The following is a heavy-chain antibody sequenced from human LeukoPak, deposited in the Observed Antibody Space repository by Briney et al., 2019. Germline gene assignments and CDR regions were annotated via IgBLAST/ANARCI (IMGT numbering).Heavy chain of an antibody. V-gene: IGHV4-34*01. CDR3: ARMTAGHDY. CDR1: GVSFDDYY. CDR2: INHSGYT. J-gene: IGHJ4*02. Sequence: SETLSLTCAVSGVSFDDYYWSWVRQTPGKGLEWIGEINHSGYTNDSPSLKSRVTLSIDTSRKQFSLNLRSVTVADTGIYYCARMTAGHDYWGQGTLVTVSS. D-gene: IGHD2-21*02.